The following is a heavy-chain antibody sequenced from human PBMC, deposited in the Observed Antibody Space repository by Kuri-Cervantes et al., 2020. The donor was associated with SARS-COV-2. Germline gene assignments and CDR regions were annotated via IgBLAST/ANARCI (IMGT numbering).Heavy chain of an antibody. V-gene: IGHV1-2*02. CDR3: ARGLAITAFRYYDFWSGLFDY. D-gene: IGHD3-3*01. J-gene: IGHJ4*02. CDR1: GGTFSSYA. Sequence: ASVKVSCKASGGTFSSYAVTWVRQSPGQGLEWMGWINPNSGGTNYAQKFQGRVTMTRDTSISTAYMELSRLRSDDTAVYYCARGLAITAFRYYDFWSGLFDYWGQGTLVTVSS. CDR2: INPNSGGT.